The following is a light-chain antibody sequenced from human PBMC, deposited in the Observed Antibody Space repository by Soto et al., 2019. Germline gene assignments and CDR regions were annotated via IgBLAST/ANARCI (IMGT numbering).Light chain of an antibody. V-gene: IGKV3-20*01. J-gene: IGKJ1*01. CDR1: QSVGSNY. CDR2: GAS. CDR3: QHYCCSPKT. Sequence: EIVLTQSPATLSLSPGERATLSCRASQSVGSNYLAWYQQKPGQAPRLLIYGASSRATGIPDRFSGSGYATDFTLTISTLQPEDFAVYYCQHYCCSPKTFGQGTKVEVK.